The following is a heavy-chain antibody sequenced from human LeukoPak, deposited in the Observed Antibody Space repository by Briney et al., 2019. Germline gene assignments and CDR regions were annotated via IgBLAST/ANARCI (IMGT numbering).Heavy chain of an antibody. V-gene: IGHV6-1*01. CDR1: GDSVSSNSAA. CDR3: ARDYAAAASYYYYGMDV. Sequence: PSQTLSLTCAISGDSVSSNSAAWNWIRQSPSGGLEWLGRTYYRSKWYNDYAVSVKSRITINPDTSKNQFSLQLNSVTPEDTAVYYCARDYAAAASYYYYGMDVWGKGTTVTVSS. D-gene: IGHD6-13*01. J-gene: IGHJ6*04. CDR2: TYYRSKWYN.